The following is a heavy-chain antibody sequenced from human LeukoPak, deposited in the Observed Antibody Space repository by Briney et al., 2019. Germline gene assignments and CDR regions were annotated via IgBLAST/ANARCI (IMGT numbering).Heavy chain of an antibody. V-gene: IGHV3-7*03. J-gene: IGHJ4*02. D-gene: IGHD6-19*01. CDR3: AREHSRGWYDN. Sequence: GGSLRLSCAASGFTFSSYWISWVRQAPGKGLEWVANIMQDGSEKYYVDSVKGRFTISRDNAKNSLYLQMNSLRAEDTAVYYCAREHSRGWYDNWGQGTLVTVSS. CDR2: IMQDGSEK. CDR1: GFTFSSYW.